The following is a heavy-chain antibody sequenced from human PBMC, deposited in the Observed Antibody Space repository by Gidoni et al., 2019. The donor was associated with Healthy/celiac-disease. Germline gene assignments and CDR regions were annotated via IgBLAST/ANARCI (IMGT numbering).Heavy chain of an antibody. CDR1: RANFSSYA. CDR2: IIPILGTA. J-gene: IGHJ6*02. V-gene: IGHV1-69*01. CDR3: ARPLDYGDYGFYYYGMDV. Sequence: QLQLLHPGAEGQKPGSPFNVSCKASRANFSSYAISWVRQAPGQGLEWKGGIIPILGTANYVQKFQGRVTSTADESTSTAYMELSSLRSEDTAVYYCARPLDYGDYGFYYYGMDVGGQGTTVTVSS. D-gene: IGHD4-17*01.